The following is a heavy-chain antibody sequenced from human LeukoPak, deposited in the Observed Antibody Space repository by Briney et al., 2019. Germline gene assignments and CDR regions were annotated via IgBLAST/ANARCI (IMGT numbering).Heavy chain of an antibody. D-gene: IGHD6-19*01. V-gene: IGHV1-3*01. CDR3: ARGSTSDWPLDH. CDR2: IDADNGDT. CDR1: GYIFSGYA. J-gene: IGHJ4*02. Sequence: GASVTVSCKASGYIFSGYAIHWVRQAPGQRFEWMGWIDADNGDTRYSQMFQGRVTITRDTSANTVHMKLSSLRSEDTAVYYCARGSTSDWPLDHWGQGTLVPISS.